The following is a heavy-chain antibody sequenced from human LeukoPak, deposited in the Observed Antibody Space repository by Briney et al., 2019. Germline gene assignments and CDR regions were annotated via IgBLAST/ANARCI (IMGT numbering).Heavy chain of an antibody. V-gene: IGHV4-34*01. Sequence: SETLSLTCAVYGGSFSGYYWSWIRQPPGKGLEWIGEINHSGSTNYNPSLKSRVTISVDTSKNQFSLKLSSVTAADTAVYYCARGPRYSSSWHHYFDYWGQGTLVTVSS. D-gene: IGHD6-13*01. CDR1: GGSFSGYY. CDR3: ARGPRYSSSWHHYFDY. J-gene: IGHJ4*02. CDR2: INHSGST.